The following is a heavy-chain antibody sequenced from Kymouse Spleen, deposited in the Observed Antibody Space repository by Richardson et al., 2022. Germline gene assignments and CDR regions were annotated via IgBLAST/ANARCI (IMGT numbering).Heavy chain of an antibody. D-gene: IGHD6-6*01. J-gene: IGHJ6*02. CDR2: IGTAGDT. CDR3: ARDGYSSSSDYYYYGMDV. Sequence: EVQLVESGGGLVQPGGSLRLSCAASGFTFSSYDMHWVRQATGKGLEWVSAIGTAGDTYYPGSVKGRFTISRENAKNSLYLQMNSLRAGDTAVYYCARDGYSSSSDYYYYGMDVWGQGTTVTVSS. V-gene: IGHV3-13*01. CDR1: GFTFSSYD.